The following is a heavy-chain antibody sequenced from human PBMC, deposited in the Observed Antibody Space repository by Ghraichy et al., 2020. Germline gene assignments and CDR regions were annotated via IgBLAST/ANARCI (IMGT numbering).Heavy chain of an antibody. CDR1: GFTFSSYS. CDR3: ARDGDLRFRDAFDI. Sequence: GGSLRLSCAASGFTFSSYSMNWVRQAPGKGLEWVSSISSSSSYIYYADSVKGRFTISRDNAKNSLYLQMNSLRAEDTAVYYCARDGDLRFRDAFDIWGQGTMVTVSS. D-gene: IGHD3-3*01. J-gene: IGHJ3*02. CDR2: ISSSSSYI. V-gene: IGHV3-21*01.